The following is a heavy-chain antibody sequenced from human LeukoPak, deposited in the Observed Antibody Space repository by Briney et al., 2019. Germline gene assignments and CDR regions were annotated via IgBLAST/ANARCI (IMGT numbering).Heavy chain of an antibody. J-gene: IGHJ4*02. CDR3: AARSSGNPYF. D-gene: IGHD1-26*01. CDR1: GFTFSSYA. V-gene: IGHV3-7*03. CDR2: IKQDGSEK. Sequence: GGSLRISCAASGFTFSSYAMSWVRQAPGKGLQWVAKIKQDGSEKYYVDSVKGRFTISRDNAENSLYLQMNSLRVEDTAVYYCAARSSGNPYFWGQGTLVTVSS.